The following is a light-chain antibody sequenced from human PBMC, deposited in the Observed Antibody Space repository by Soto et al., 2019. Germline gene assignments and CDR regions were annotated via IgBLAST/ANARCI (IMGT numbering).Light chain of an antibody. Sequence: AIQMTQSPSSLSASVGDRVTITCRASQGIRDDLAWYQQKPGKAPKLLIYSASSLPSGVPSRFSGSGSGTDFTLTISSLQPEDFATYFCLHDYEFPFTFCPGTRVDI. V-gene: IGKV1-6*01. J-gene: IGKJ3*01. CDR3: LHDYEFPFT. CDR1: QGIRDD. CDR2: SAS.